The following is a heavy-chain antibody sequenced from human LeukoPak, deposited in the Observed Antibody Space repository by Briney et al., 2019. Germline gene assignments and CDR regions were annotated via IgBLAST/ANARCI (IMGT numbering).Heavy chain of an antibody. CDR2: INPSGGST. D-gene: IGHD1-7*01. J-gene: IGHJ4*02. Sequence: ASVKVSCKASGYTFTSYYMHWVRQAPGQGLEWMGIINPSGGSTSYAQKFQGRVTMTRDTSTSTVYMELSSLRSEDTAVYCCAREGGTALFDYWGQGTLVTVSS. V-gene: IGHV1-46*01. CDR3: AREGGTALFDY. CDR1: GYTFTSYY.